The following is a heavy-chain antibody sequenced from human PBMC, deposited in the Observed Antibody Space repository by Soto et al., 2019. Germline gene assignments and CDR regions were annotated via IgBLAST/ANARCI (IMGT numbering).Heavy chain of an antibody. CDR2: IWYDGSNK. CDR1: GFTFSSYG. Sequence: GGSLRLSCAASGFTFSSYGMHWVRQAPGKGLEWVAVIWYDGSNKYYADSVKGRFTISRDNSKNTLYLQMNSLRAEDTAVYYCARDPGGYSGYASYDYGDYFDYWGQGTLVTVSS. V-gene: IGHV3-33*01. CDR3: ARDPGGYSGYASYDYGDYFDY. D-gene: IGHD5-12*01. J-gene: IGHJ4*02.